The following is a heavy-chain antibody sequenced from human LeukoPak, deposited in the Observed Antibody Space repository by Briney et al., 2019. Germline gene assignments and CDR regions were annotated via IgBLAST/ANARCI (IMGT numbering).Heavy chain of an antibody. CDR1: GFTFNRYS. D-gene: IGHD3-22*01. Sequence: GGSLRLSCAASGFTFNRYSMSWVRQAPGKRLEWVSAISGDGGTTYYADSVKGRFTISRDNSKNTLFLQMNSLRAEDRAVYYCAKGSGPYTSGYYGHWGQGTLVTVSS. CDR2: ISGDGGTT. J-gene: IGHJ4*02. V-gene: IGHV3-23*01. CDR3: AKGSGPYTSGYYGH.